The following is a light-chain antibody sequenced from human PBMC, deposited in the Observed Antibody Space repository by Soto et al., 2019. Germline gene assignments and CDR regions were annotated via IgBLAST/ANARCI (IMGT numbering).Light chain of an antibody. V-gene: IGLV2-23*02. Sequence: QSALTQPASMSGSPGQSITISCTGTRNDVGSYYPVSWFQQHPGKAPKLIIYEVNKRPSGVSDRFSGSKSGNTASLTISGLQAADEAEYYCCSYAGDTTFFVFGTGTKVTVL. CDR1: RNDVGSYYP. J-gene: IGLJ1*01. CDR3: CSYAGDTTFFV. CDR2: EVN.